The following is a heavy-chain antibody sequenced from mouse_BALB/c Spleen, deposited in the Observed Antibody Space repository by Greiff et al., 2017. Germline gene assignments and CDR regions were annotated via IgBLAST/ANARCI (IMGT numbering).Heavy chain of an antibody. J-gene: IGHJ2*01. V-gene: IGHV5-17*02. CDR3: ARSGTAYFDY. D-gene: IGHD4-1*01. CDR1: GFTFSSFG. CDR2: ISSGSSTI. Sequence: EVQLVESGGGLVQPGGSRKLSCAASGFTFSSFGMHWVRQAPEKGLEWVAYISSGSSTIYYADTVKGRFTISRDNPKNTLFLQMTSLRSEDTAMYYCARSGTAYFDYWGQGTTLTVSS.